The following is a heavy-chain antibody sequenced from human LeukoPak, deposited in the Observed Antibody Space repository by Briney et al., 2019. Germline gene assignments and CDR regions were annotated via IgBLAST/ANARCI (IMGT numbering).Heavy chain of an antibody. CDR1: GFTFSRYS. CDR2: ISSTSIYR. D-gene: IGHD6-19*01. J-gene: IGHJ5*02. Sequence: GGSLRLSCSASGFTFSRYSMNWVRQAPGKGLEWVSSISSTSIYRYYADSVKGRFTISRDNAKNSLYLQMNSLRAEDTAVYYCARDPSSGWYLKGWFDPWGQGTLVTVSS. V-gene: IGHV3-21*01. CDR3: ARDPSSGWYLKGWFDP.